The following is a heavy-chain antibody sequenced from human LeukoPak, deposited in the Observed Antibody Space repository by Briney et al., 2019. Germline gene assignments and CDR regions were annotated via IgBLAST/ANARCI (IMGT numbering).Heavy chain of an antibody. V-gene: IGHV4-59*12. CDR2: IYHSGST. J-gene: IGHJ3*02. Sequence: SETLSLTCTVSGGSISSYYWSWIRQPPGKGLEWIGYIYHSGSTYYNPSLKSRVTISVDTSKNQFSLKLSSVTAADTAVYYCARDPDAFDIWGQGTMDTVSS. CDR3: ARDPDAFDI. CDR1: GGSISSYY.